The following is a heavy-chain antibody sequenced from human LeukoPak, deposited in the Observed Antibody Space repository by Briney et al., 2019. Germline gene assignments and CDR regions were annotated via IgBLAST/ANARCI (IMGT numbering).Heavy chain of an antibody. CDR3: VRLYAY. J-gene: IGHJ4*02. Sequence: PGGSLRLSCTASGFTFSNYFMHWVRQVPGEGPVWVSRITGDGSSTSYADSVKGRFTISRDNAKNTLYLQMNSLRAEGTALYYCVRLYAYWGQGTLVTVSS. CDR2: ITGDGSST. V-gene: IGHV3-74*01. CDR1: GFTFSNYF. D-gene: IGHD2/OR15-2a*01.